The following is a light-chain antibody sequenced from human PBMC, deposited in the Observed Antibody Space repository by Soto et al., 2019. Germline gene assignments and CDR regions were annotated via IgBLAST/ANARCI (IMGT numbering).Light chain of an antibody. CDR1: QSVGSTY. J-gene: IGKJ2*01. CDR3: QQFDTSPRYT. Sequence: EILLTQSPGTLSLSPGERATLSCRTSQSVGSTYLAWYQQKPGQAPRLLIYEASRRATGIPDRFSGSGSGTDFTLTISRLEPEDFAVYYCQQFDTSPRYTFGQGTKLEI. V-gene: IGKV3-20*01. CDR2: EAS.